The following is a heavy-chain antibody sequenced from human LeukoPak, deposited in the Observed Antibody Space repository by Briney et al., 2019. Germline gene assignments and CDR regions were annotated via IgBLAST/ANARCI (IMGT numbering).Heavy chain of an antibody. CDR1: GFMFHDYA. V-gene: IGHV3-43*02. CDR3: ARESESSGWYDY. Sequence: GGSLGLSCAGPGFMFHDYAIHWVRQAPGKGLEWVSLISGDGGSTFYGDSVKGRFTISRDNSKISLYLQMNSLRSDDTALYYCARESESSGWYDYWGQGTLVTVSS. D-gene: IGHD6-19*01. CDR2: ISGDGGST. J-gene: IGHJ4*02.